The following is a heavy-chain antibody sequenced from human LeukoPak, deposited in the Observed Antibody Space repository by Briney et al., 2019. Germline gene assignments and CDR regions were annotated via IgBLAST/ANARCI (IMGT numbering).Heavy chain of an antibody. CDR3: ARRAAGLDY. D-gene: IGHD2-15*01. Sequence: PSETLSLTCGVSGGSISTSYWWSWVRQPPGKGLEWIGEIYHSGSTNYNPSLKSRVTISMDKSKNQFSLNMSSVTAADTAVYYCARRAAGLDYWGQGTLVTVSS. CDR1: GGSISTSYW. CDR2: IYHSGST. J-gene: IGHJ4*02. V-gene: IGHV4-4*02.